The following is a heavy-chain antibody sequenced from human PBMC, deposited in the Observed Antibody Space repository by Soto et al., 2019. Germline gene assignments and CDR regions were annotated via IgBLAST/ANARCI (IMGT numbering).Heavy chain of an antibody. D-gene: IGHD2-2*01. CDR3: ARLGGYCSTTGCYGYYAMDV. CDR1: GGSISSSNYY. CDR2: IYYSGNT. Sequence: SETLSLTCTVPGGSISSSNYYWGWIRQPPGKGLEWIGSIYYSGNTYYNPSLKSRVTMSVDTSKNQFSLKLSSVTTADTAVYYCARLGGYCSTTGCYGYYAMDVWGQGTTVTVSS. J-gene: IGHJ6*02. V-gene: IGHV4-39*01.